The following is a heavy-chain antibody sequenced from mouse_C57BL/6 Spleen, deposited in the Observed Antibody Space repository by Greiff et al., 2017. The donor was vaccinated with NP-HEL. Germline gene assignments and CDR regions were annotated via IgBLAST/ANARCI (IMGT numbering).Heavy chain of an antibody. Sequence: VQLQQSGPELVKPGASVKISCKASGYTFTDYYMNWVKQSHGKSLEWIGDINPNNGGTSYNQKFKGKATLTVDKSSSTAYMELRSLTSEDSAVYYCARGGTLRPPDYWGQGTTLTVSS. CDR1: GYTFTDYY. CDR3: ARGGTLRPPDY. CDR2: INPNNGGT. V-gene: IGHV1-26*01. D-gene: IGHD3-2*02. J-gene: IGHJ2*01.